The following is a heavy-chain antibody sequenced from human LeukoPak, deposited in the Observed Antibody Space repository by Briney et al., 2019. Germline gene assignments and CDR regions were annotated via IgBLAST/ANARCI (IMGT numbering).Heavy chain of an antibody. Sequence: SQTLSLTCTVSGGSISSGSYYWSWIRQPPGKGLEWIGYIYYSGSTNYNPSLKSRVIISVDTSKNQFSLKLSSVTAADTAVYYCARAHNWKYGTFDYWGQGTLVTVSS. CDR1: GGSISSGSYY. CDR2: IYYSGST. J-gene: IGHJ4*02. V-gene: IGHV4-61*01. CDR3: ARAHNWKYGTFDY. D-gene: IGHD1-20*01.